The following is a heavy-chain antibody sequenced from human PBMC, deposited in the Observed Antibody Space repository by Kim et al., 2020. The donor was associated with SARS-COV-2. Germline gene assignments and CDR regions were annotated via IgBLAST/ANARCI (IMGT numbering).Heavy chain of an antibody. Sequence: PALKSRVTIPLDTAKNQISLKLSSVTAADTAVYYCASSITVVRGVSWFDPWGQGTLVTVSS. D-gene: IGHD3-10*01. CDR3: ASSITVVRGVSWFDP. V-gene: IGHV4-39*07. J-gene: IGHJ5*02.